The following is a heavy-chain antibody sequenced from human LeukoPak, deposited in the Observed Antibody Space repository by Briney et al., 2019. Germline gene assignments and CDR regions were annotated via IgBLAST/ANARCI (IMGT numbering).Heavy chain of an antibody. V-gene: IGHV3-7*03. J-gene: IGHJ4*02. CDR3: ARDSTWQLDY. Sequence: PGGSLRLSCTASGFTFSTHWMTWVRQPPGKGLEWVANIKEDGSVEYYVDSVKGRFTISRDNTKNALYLQMNSLRADDTAVYFCARDSTWQLDYWGQGTLITVSS. D-gene: IGHD5-12*01. CDR1: GFTFSTHW. CDR2: IKEDGSVE.